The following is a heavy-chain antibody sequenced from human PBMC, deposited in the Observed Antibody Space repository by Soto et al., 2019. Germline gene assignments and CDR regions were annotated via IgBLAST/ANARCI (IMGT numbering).Heavy chain of an antibody. V-gene: IGHV1-3*01. J-gene: IGHJ4*02. CDR3: ARDGNSNVLDY. D-gene: IGHD4-4*01. CDR1: GYTFTGYA. CDR2: INGGNGKT. Sequence: GASVKVSCKASGYTFTGYAIFWVRQAPGQSLEWMGYINGGNGKTEYSQKFQGRVTITRDTSASTAYMELSSLRSEDTAVYFCARDGNSNVLDYWGQGTVVTVSS.